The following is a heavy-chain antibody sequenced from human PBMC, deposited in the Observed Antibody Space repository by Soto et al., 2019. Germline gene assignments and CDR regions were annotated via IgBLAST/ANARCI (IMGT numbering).Heavy chain of an antibody. J-gene: IGHJ4*02. V-gene: IGHV2-5*02. CDR3: AHGVFRTVFGLVTRTAIYFDF. CDR2: IYWDADK. CDR1: GFSLTTSGVG. D-gene: IGHD3-3*01. Sequence: QITVNDSGPTVVRPTEPLTVTCRFAGFSLTTSGVGVGWIRQSPGKAPEGLALIYWDADKRYSASLKSTLTMTKDTSKKQVVLPVSDLYITDTAICYCAHGVFRTVFGLVTRTAIYFDFWGQGTPVAVSS.